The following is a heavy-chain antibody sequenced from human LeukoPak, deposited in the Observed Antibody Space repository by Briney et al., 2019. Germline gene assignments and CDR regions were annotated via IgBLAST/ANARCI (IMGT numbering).Heavy chain of an antibody. D-gene: IGHD1-26*01. CDR1: GFTFSSYW. J-gene: IGHJ3*02. CDR3: ARQETSSYNGAFDI. V-gene: IGHV3-7*01. CDR2: IKQDGSEK. Sequence: GGSLRLSCAASGFTFSSYWMSWVRQAPGKGLEWVANIKQDGSEKYYVDSVKGRFTTSRDNAKNSLYLQMNSLRADDTAVYHCARQETSSYNGAFDIWGQGTMVTVSS.